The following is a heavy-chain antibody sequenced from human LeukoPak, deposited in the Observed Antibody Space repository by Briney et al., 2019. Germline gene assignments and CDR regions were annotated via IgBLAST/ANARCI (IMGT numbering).Heavy chain of an antibody. D-gene: IGHD2-15*01. Sequence: GGSLRLSCAASGFTFSSYEMNWVRQAPGKGLEWVSHISSSGSTIYYADSVKGRFTISRDNAKNSLYLQMNSLRAEDTAVYYCARIGGSWDYYYYGMDVWGQGTTVTVSS. CDR2: ISSSGSTI. J-gene: IGHJ6*02. CDR3: ARIGGSWDYYYYGMDV. CDR1: GFTFSSYE. V-gene: IGHV3-48*03.